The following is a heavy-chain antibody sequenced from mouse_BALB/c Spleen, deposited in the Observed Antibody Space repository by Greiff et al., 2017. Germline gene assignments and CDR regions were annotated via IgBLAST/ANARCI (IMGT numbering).Heavy chain of an antibody. Sequence: QVQLQQPGAELVKPGASVKLSCKASGYTFTSYYMYWVKQRPGQGLEWIVGLNPSNGGTNFNEKFKSKATLTVDESSSTAYMQRSSLTSEDSAVYYCTRSEGWLLQGFAYWGQETLVTVSA. J-gene: IGHJ3*01. V-gene: IGHV1S81*02. CDR3: TRSEGWLLQGFAY. CDR2: LNPSNGGT. D-gene: IGHD2-3*01. CDR1: GYTFTSYY.